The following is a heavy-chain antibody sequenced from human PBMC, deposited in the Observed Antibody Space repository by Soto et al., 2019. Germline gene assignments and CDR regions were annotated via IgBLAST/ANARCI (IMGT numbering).Heavy chain of an antibody. CDR1: GGSTSSSSYY. CDR3: ARHSVYDILTGYLNWFDP. V-gene: IGHV4-39*01. J-gene: IGHJ5*02. Sequence: SETLSLTCTVSGGSTSSSSYYWGWIRQPPGKGLEWIGSIYYSGSTYYNPSLKSRVTISVDTSKNQFSLKLSSVTAADTAVYYCARHSVYDILTGYLNWFDPWGQGXLVTVYS. CDR2: IYYSGST. D-gene: IGHD3-9*01.